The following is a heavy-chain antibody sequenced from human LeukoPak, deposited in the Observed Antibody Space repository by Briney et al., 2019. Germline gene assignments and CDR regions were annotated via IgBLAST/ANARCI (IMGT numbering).Heavy chain of an antibody. CDR3: ASDTAAGTG. Sequence: PSETLSLTCTVSGGSISSSSYYWGWIRQPPGKGLEWVGSSGSTYYNPSLKSRVTMSVDTSKNQFSLRLSSVTAADTAVYYCASDTAAGTGWGQGTLVTVSS. D-gene: IGHD6-13*01. J-gene: IGHJ4*02. V-gene: IGHV4-39*01. CDR1: GGSISSSSYY. CDR2: SGST.